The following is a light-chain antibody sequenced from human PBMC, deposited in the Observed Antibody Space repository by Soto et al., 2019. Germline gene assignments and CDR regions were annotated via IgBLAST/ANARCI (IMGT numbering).Light chain of an antibody. V-gene: IGLV2-8*01. CDR3: SSYAGSNVV. CDR2: EVS. Sequence: QSALTQPPSASGSPGQSVTISCTGTSSDVGGYNYVSWYQQHPGKAPKLMIYEVSKRPSGVPDRFSGSKSGNTASLTVSGLEDEEEADYYCSSYAGSNVVFGGGTKLTVL. J-gene: IGLJ2*01. CDR1: SSDVGGYNY.